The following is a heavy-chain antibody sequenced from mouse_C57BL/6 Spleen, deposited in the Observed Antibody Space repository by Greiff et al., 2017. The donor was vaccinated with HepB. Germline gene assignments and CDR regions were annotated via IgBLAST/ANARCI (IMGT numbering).Heavy chain of an antibody. CDR1: GYTFTNYW. J-gene: IGHJ1*03. Sequence: VKLQESGAELVRPGTSVKMSCKASGYTFTNYWIGWAKQRPGHGLEWIGDIYPGGGYTNYNEKFKGKATLTADKSSSTAYMQFSSLTSEDSAIYYCARSSYGSSNWYFDVWGTGTTVTVSS. D-gene: IGHD1-1*01. V-gene: IGHV1-63*01. CDR2: IYPGGGYT. CDR3: ARSSYGSSNWYFDV.